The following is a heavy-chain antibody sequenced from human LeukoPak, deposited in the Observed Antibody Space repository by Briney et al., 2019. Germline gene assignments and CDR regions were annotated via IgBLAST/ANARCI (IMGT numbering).Heavy chain of an antibody. V-gene: IGHV3-48*03. D-gene: IGHD3-22*01. J-gene: IGHJ4*02. CDR3: ARRHYYDTTGYYY. CDR1: GFTFNNYE. Sequence: GGSLRLSCAASGFTFNNYEMNWVRQAPGKGLEWVSYISSSGSAIYYADSVKGRFTISRDNAKNSLYLQMNSLRAEDTAVYYCARRHYYDTTGYYYWGQGTLVTVSS. CDR2: ISSSGSAI.